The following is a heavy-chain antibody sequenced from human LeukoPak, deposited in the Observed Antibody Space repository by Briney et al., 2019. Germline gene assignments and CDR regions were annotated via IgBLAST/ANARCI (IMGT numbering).Heavy chain of an antibody. V-gene: IGHV3-30*03. D-gene: IGHD6-19*01. CDR3: APDAAVAGNDY. Sequence: GGSLRLSCAASGFTFSSYGMHWVRQAPGKGLEWVAVISYDGSNKYYADSVKGRFTISRDNSKNTLYLQMNSLRAEDTAVYYCAPDAAVAGNDYWGQGTLVTVSS. CDR2: ISYDGSNK. CDR1: GFTFSSYG. J-gene: IGHJ4*02.